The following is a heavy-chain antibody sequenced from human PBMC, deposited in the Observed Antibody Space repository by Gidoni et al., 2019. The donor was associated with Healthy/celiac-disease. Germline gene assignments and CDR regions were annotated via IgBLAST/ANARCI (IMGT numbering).Heavy chain of an antibody. J-gene: IGHJ4*02. CDR1: GGSFSGYY. D-gene: IGHD6-6*01. Sequence: QVQLQQWGAGLLKPSEALSLTCAVYGGSFSGYYWSWIRQPPGKGLEWSGEINHSGSTNYNPSLKSRVTISVDTSKTQFSLKLSSVTAADTAVYYCARGGPISSSSSFDYWGQGTLVTVSS. CDR3: ARGGPISSSSSFDY. V-gene: IGHV4-34*01. CDR2: INHSGST.